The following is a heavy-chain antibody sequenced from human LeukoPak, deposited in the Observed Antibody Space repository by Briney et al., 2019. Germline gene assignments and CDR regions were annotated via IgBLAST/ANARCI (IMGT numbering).Heavy chain of an antibody. CDR2: ISTSSSTI. CDR3: ARGGEGLVLVPPHFDY. D-gene: IGHD2-2*01. Sequence: GGSLRLSCAASGFTFSSYSMNWVRQAPGKGLEWVSYISTSSSTIYYADSVKGRFTISTDNAKNSLSLQMSSLRDEDTAVYYCARGGEGLVLVPPHFDYWGQGTLVTVSS. V-gene: IGHV3-48*02. CDR1: GFTFSSYS. J-gene: IGHJ4*02.